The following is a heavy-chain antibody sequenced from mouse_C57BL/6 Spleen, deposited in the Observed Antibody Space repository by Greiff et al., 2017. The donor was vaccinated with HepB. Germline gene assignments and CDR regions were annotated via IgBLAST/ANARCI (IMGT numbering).Heavy chain of an antibody. V-gene: IGHV1-22*01. Sequence: VEPGASVKMSCKASGYTFTDYNMHWVKQSHGKSLEWIGYINPNNGGTSYNQKFKGKATLTVNKSSSTAYMELRSLTSEDSAVYYCARETTVVVDYWGQGTTLTVSS. CDR2: INPNNGGT. CDR3: ARETTVVVDY. D-gene: IGHD1-1*01. CDR1: GYTFTDYN. J-gene: IGHJ2*01.